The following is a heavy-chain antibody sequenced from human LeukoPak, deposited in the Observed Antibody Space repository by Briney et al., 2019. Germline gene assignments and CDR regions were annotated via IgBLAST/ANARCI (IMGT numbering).Heavy chain of an antibody. Sequence: GGSLRLSCAASGFTFNNNAMNWVRQAPGKGLQWVSTITNGGRTYYADSVKGRFTISRDNSKNTLYLQMNSLRAEDTAVYYCAKEGLDYGDYEFDYWGQGTLVTVSS. V-gene: IGHV3-23*01. CDR2: ITNGGRT. D-gene: IGHD4-17*01. J-gene: IGHJ4*02. CDR3: AKEGLDYGDYEFDY. CDR1: GFTFNNNA.